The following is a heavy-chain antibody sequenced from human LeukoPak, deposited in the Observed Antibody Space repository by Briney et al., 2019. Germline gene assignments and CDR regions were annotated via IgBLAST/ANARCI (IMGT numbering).Heavy chain of an antibody. D-gene: IGHD2-15*01. V-gene: IGHV4-59*01. J-gene: IGHJ3*01. CDR2: IYYSGGT. CDR1: GGSISSYY. Sequence: SETLSLTCTVSGGSISSYYWSWLRQPPGKGLERLGYIYYSGGTNYNPSLKSRVTISVDTPRIHFSLKLSSVTAADTAAYYCARHRGGFDLWGQGRMVTVSS. CDR3: ARHRGGFDL.